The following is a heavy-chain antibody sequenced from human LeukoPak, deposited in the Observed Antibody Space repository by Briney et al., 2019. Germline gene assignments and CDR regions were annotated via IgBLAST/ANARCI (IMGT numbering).Heavy chain of an antibody. J-gene: IGHJ4*02. D-gene: IGHD3-3*01. CDR2: IYYSGST. V-gene: IGHV4-39*01. Sequence: SETLSLTCTVSGGSISSYYWGWIRQPPGKGLEWIGSIYYSGSTYYNPSLKSRVTISVDTSKNQFSLKLSSVTAADTAVYYCARSMMSGYHFDYWGQGTLVTVSS. CDR3: ARSMMSGYHFDY. CDR1: GGSISSYY.